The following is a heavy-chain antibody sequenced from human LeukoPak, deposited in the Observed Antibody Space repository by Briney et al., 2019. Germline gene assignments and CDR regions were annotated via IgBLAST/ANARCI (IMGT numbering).Heavy chain of an antibody. V-gene: IGHV4-4*07. CDR2: IYTSGST. Sequence: GSLRLSCAASGFTFDDYGMSWIRQPAGKGLEWIGRIYTSGSTNYNPSLKSRVTMSVDTSKNQFSLKLSSVTAADTAVYYCARVSPYCSGGSCYSEDYFDYWGQGTLVTVSS. CDR1: GFTFDDYG. CDR3: ARVSPYCSGGSCYSEDYFDY. D-gene: IGHD2-15*01. J-gene: IGHJ4*02.